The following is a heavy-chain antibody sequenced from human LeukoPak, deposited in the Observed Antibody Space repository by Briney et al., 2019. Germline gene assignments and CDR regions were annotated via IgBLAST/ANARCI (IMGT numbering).Heavy chain of an antibody. Sequence: GGSLRLSCATSGFNFDRYTIHWVRQAPGKGLEWVAVISYDGSNKYYADSVKGRFTISRDNSKNTLYLQMNSLRAEDTAVYYCAKDRFRSGGYFDYWGQGTLVTVSS. V-gene: IGHV3-30*18. CDR2: ISYDGSNK. CDR3: AKDRFRSGGYFDY. D-gene: IGHD3-10*01. J-gene: IGHJ4*02. CDR1: GFNFDRYT.